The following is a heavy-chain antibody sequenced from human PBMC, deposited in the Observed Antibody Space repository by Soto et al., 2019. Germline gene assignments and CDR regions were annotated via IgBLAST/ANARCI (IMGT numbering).Heavy chain of an antibody. D-gene: IGHD2-2*02. CDR1: GTRFSNYV. V-gene: IGHV1-69*06. CDR2: IIPIFNTT. CDR3: AREGRGKKAGYNGLVSLGY. J-gene: IGHJ4*02. Sequence: QVQLVQSGAEVKTPGSSLKVSCTVSGTRFSNYVISWVRQAPGQGLEWLGRIIPIFNTTQYPQKLQGRVTITADKSTNTASLELSSLRFDDTAVYYCAREGRGKKAGYNGLVSLGYWGQGTLVTVSS.